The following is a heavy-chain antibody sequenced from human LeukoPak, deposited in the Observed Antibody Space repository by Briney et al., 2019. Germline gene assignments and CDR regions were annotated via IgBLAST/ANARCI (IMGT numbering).Heavy chain of an antibody. J-gene: IGHJ3*02. Sequence: ASVKVSCKASGYTFTGYYMHWVRQAPGQGLEWMGWINPNSGGTNYAQKFQGWVTMTRDTSISTAYMELSRLRSDDTAVYYCARGPSNMVRGVISAFDIWGQGTMVTVSS. CDR1: GYTFTGYY. D-gene: IGHD3-10*01. CDR2: INPNSGGT. V-gene: IGHV1-2*04. CDR3: ARGPSNMVRGVISAFDI.